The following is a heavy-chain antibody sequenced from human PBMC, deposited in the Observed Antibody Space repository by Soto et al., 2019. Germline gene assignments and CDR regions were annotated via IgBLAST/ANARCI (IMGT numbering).Heavy chain of an antibody. J-gene: IGHJ4*02. Sequence: LRLSCAASGFTFSSYAMSWVRQAPGKGLEWVSAISGSGGSTYYADSVKGRFTISRDNSKNTLYLQMNSLRAEDTAVYYCAKVYYGSGSYYDPFDYWGQGTLVTVSS. CDR3: AKVYYGSGSYYDPFDY. V-gene: IGHV3-23*01. D-gene: IGHD3-10*01. CDR1: GFTFSSYA. CDR2: ISGSGGST.